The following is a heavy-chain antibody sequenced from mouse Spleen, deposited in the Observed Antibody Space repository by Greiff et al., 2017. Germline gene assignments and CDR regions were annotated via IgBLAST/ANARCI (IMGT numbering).Heavy chain of an antibody. J-gene: IGHJ1*01. CDR3: AREGVYYGNYGYFDV. CDR1: GYTFTDHT. V-gene: IGHV1-78*01. D-gene: IGHD2-1*01. Sequence: VKLQESDAELVKPGASVKISCKVSGYTFTDHTIHWMKQRPEQGLEWIGYIYPRDGSTKYNEKFKGKATLTADKSSSTAYMQLNSLTSEDSAVYFCAREGVYYGNYGYFDVWGAGTTVTVSS. CDR2: IYPRDGST.